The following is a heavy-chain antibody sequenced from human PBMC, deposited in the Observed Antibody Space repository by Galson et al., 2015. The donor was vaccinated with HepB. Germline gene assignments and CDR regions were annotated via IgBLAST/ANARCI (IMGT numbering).Heavy chain of an antibody. J-gene: IGHJ6*02. V-gene: IGHV5-51*01. Sequence: KVSCKASGYSFRNYWIGWVRQMPGKGLECMGIIYPGDSETRYSPSFQGQVTLSADKSTNTAYLQWSSLKASDTAMYYCARLGHEGYHYYGMDVWGQGTPVTVSS. CDR1: GYSFRNYW. D-gene: IGHD2-2*01. CDR2: IYPGDSET. CDR3: ARLGHEGYHYYGMDV.